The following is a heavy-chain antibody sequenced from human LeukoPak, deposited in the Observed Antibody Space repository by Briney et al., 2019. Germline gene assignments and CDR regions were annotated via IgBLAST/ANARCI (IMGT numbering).Heavy chain of an antibody. V-gene: IGHV4-4*07. Sequence: SETLSLTCTVSGGSISSYYWSWIRQPAGKGLEWIGRVYTSGTTNSNPSLKSRVTMSLDTSKNQFSLKLSSVTAADTAVYYCANSLGYCSGGSCYSEYNYLDPWGQGTLVTVSS. D-gene: IGHD2-15*01. CDR2: VYTSGTT. CDR3: ANSLGYCSGGSCYSEYNYLDP. CDR1: GGSISSYY. J-gene: IGHJ5*02.